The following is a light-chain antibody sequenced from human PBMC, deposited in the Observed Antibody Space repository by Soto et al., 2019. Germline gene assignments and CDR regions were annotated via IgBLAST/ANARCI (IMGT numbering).Light chain of an antibody. V-gene: IGKV1-39*01. CDR1: QSISNF. CDR2: SAS. J-gene: IGKJ4*01. Sequence: IPMTQSPSSLSASVGDRVTITCRASQSISNFLNWYQQRPGKAPKLLIYSASSLQSGVPSRFSGSGSWTDFSLTISSLQPEDFATYYCQQTNGSPLTFGGGTKVEIK. CDR3: QQTNGSPLT.